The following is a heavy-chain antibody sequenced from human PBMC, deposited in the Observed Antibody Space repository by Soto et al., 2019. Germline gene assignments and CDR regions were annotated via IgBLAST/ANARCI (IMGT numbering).Heavy chain of an antibody. CDR2: IYYGGSA. CDR3: SRGGHCTDGVCSALDY. CDR1: SGSISTYY. V-gene: IGHV4-59*08. Sequence: QVQLQQSGPGLVKPSETLSLTCTVSSGSISTYYWSWIRQPPGKGLEWIGYIYYGGSANYNPSLESRVTISLDRSKKQFSLRLNSVTAADTAVYYCSRGGHCTDGVCSALDYWGQGTLVTVSS. J-gene: IGHJ4*02. D-gene: IGHD2-8*01.